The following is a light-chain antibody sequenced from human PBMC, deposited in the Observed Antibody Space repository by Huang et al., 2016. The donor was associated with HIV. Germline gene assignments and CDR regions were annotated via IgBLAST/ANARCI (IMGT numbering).Light chain of an antibody. Sequence: IQLTQSPSSLSASIGDRVTITCRASQGISSYLAWYQQKPGKSPKLLIYGASTLQSGVPSRFSGSGSGTDFTLIISSLQPEDFATYYCQQLNTYPVTFGGGTKVEIK. CDR1: QGISSY. V-gene: IGKV1-9*01. J-gene: IGKJ4*01. CDR3: QQLNTYPVT. CDR2: GAS.